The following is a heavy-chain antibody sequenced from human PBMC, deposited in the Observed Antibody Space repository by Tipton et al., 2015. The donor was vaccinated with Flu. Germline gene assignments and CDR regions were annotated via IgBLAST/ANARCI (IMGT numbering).Heavy chain of an antibody. Sequence: GSLRLSCAASGFTFSSYAMSWVRQAPGKGLEWVSAISGSGSSAYYAVSVKGRFTISRGNSKKTLYLQMNSLRVEDTAVYYCVKERAFSLPTYGDYCGQGTLVTVSS. CDR3: VKERAFSLPTYGDY. D-gene: IGHD3-16*01. J-gene: IGHJ4*02. CDR2: ISGSGSSA. V-gene: IGHV3-23*01. CDR1: GFTFSSYA.